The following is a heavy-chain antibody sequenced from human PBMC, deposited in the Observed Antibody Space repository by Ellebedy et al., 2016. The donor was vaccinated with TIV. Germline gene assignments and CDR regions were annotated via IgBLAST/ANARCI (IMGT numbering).Heavy chain of an antibody. CDR2: LYHTGST. Sequence: MPSETLSLTCTVSGGSIRTSSWSWIRQPPGKGLEWIGSLYHTGSTNYNPSLKSRVTMSVDVSKSQFSLNLGSVIAADTAIYYCARGASGWYFDNWGQGTLVTVSS. J-gene: IGHJ4*02. D-gene: IGHD6-19*01. V-gene: IGHV4-59*01. CDR3: ARGASGWYFDN. CDR1: GGSIRTSS.